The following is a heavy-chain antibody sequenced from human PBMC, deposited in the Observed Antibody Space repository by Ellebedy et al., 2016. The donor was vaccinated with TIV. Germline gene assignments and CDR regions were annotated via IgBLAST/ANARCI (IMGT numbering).Heavy chain of an antibody. CDR3: AKGEYGDYVMSWFDP. J-gene: IGHJ5*02. CDR2: ISGSGDRT. CDR1: GLTFSSYA. V-gene: IGHV3-23*01. D-gene: IGHD4-17*01. Sequence: GESLKISCAASGLTFSSYAMIWVRQAPGRGLEWVSAISGSGDRTHYADSVKGRFNISRDNSKNTLYLQLKSLRIEDTAVYYCAKGEYGDYVMSWFDPWGQGTLVTVSS.